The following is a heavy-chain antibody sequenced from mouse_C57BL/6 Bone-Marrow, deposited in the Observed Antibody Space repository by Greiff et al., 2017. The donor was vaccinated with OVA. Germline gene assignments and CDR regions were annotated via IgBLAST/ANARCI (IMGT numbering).Heavy chain of an antibody. D-gene: IGHD1-1*01. CDR1: GYAFSSYW. CDR2: IYPGDGDT. CDR3: ARTDYGSSFYYAMDY. V-gene: IGHV1-80*01. J-gene: IGHJ4*01. Sequence: VQVVESGAELVKPGASVKISCKASGYAFSSYWMNWVKQRPGKGLEWIGQIYPGDGDTNYNGKFKGKATLTADKSSSTAYMQLSSLTSEDSAVYFCARTDYGSSFYYAMDYWGQGTSVTVSS.